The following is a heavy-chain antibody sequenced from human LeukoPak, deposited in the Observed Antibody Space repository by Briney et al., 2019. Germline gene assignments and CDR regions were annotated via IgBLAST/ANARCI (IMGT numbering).Heavy chain of an antibody. Sequence: GASVKVSCKASGYTFTSYYMHWVRQAPGQGLEWMGIINPSGGSTSYAQKFQGRVTMTRDTSTSTVYLELSSLRSEDTAVYYCARDTMMRSTYDAFDIWGQGTMVTVSS. D-gene: IGHD3-22*01. V-gene: IGHV1-46*01. CDR3: ARDTMMRSTYDAFDI. CDR2: INPSGGST. J-gene: IGHJ3*02. CDR1: GYTFTSYY.